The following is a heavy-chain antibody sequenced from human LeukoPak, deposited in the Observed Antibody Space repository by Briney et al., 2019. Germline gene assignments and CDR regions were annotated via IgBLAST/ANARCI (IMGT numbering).Heavy chain of an antibody. D-gene: IGHD4-17*01. J-gene: IGHJ3*02. Sequence: PSETLSLTCTVSGGSISSSSYYWSWIRQPAGKGLEWIGRIYTSGSTNYNPSLESRVTMSVDTSKNQFSLKLSSVTAADTAVYYCARGLRAQGAFDIWGQGTMVTVSS. CDR3: ARGLRAQGAFDI. V-gene: IGHV4-61*02. CDR1: GGSISSSSYY. CDR2: IYTSGST.